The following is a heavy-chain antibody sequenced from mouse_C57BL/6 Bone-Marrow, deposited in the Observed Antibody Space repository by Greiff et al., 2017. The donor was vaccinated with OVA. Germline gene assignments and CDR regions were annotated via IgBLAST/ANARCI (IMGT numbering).Heavy chain of an antibody. D-gene: IGHD1-1*01. V-gene: IGHV1-55*01. CDR3: ARRYYGSSYWYFDV. CDR1: GYTFTSYW. Sequence: VQLQQPGAELVKPGASVKMSCKASGYTFTSYWITWVKQRPGQGLEWIGDIYPGSGSTNYNEKFKSKATLTVDTSCSTAYMQLSSLTSEDSAVYYCARRYYGSSYWYFDVWGTGTTVTVSS. J-gene: IGHJ1*03. CDR2: IYPGSGST.